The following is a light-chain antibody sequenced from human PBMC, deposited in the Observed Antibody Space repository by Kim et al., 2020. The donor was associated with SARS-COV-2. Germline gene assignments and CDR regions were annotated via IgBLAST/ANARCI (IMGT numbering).Light chain of an antibody. CDR2: LGS. Sequence: DIVMTQSPLSLPFTPGEPASISCRSSQSLLHSNGYNYLDWYLQKPGQSPQLLIYLGSNRASGVPDRFSGSGSGTDFTLKISRVEAEDVGVYYCMQALQTFTVGQGTRLEIK. CDR3: MQALQTFT. J-gene: IGKJ5*01. V-gene: IGKV2-28*01. CDR1: QSLLHSNGYNY.